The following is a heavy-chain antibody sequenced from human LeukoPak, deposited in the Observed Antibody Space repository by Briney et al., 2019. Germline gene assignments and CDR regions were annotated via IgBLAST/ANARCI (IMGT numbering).Heavy chain of an antibody. J-gene: IGHJ4*02. V-gene: IGHV3-23*01. CDR3: AKGGGAYGGIDY. CDR1: GFTYSSSA. CDR2: ISHLDGRT. D-gene: IGHD4-23*01. Sequence: PGGSLRLSCAVSGFTYSSSAMNRVRQDPAEELVGFSAISHLDGRTNFEHSLTGRLTLSRDNDKNTLYLQMNCLRAEDTAIYYCAKGGGAYGGIDYWGQGTLVTVPS.